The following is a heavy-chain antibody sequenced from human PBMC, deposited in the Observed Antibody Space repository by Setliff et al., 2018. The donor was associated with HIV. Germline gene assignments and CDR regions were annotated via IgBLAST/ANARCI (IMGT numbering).Heavy chain of an antibody. CDR2: ICQSGSN. D-gene: IGHD3-10*01. Sequence: SETLSLTCTVSAYSISSDNYWDWIRQPPGMGLDWIGSICQSGSNNSNPSLKSRITISVGTSKNQFSLKLSSVTAADTAVYYCARRAPGWFGEFDYWGQGTLVTVSS. CDR3: ARRAPGWFGEFDY. J-gene: IGHJ4*02. V-gene: IGHV4-38-2*02. CDR1: AYSISSDNY.